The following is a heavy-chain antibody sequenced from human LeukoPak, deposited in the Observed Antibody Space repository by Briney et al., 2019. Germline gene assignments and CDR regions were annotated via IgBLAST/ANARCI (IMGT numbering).Heavy chain of an antibody. CDR3: ARDHGINS. D-gene: IGHD3-3*02. Sequence: PGGSLRLSYAASAFTFSSYSMNWVRQAPGQGLEWVSSISGSSRYIYYADSVKGRFTISRDNAKNSLYLQMNSLRAEDTAVYYCARDHGINSWGQGTLVTVSS. J-gene: IGHJ5*02. CDR2: ISGSSRYI. V-gene: IGHV3-21*01. CDR1: AFTFSSYS.